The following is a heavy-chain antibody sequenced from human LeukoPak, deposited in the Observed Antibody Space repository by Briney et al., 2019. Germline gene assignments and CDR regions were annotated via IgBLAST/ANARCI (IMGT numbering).Heavy chain of an antibody. Sequence: GGSLRLSCAVSGFSFSTYAMSWVRHAPRKGQGWVSTITGGGTYYADSVRGPFTISRDNSKNTLFLQMDSLRAEDTAVYSCAKDLSGRSYSYYYMDVWGRGTTVTVSS. J-gene: IGHJ6*03. V-gene: IGHV3-23*01. CDR1: GFSFSTYA. CDR2: ITGGGT. CDR3: AKDLSGRSYSYYYMDV. D-gene: IGHD1-26*01.